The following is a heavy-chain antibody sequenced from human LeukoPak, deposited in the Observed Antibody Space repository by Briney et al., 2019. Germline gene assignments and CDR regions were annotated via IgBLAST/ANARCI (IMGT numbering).Heavy chain of an antibody. V-gene: IGHV3-30*03. D-gene: IGHD2-15*01. J-gene: IGHJ4*02. Sequence: PGRSLRLSCAASGFIFSSYGMHWVRQAPGKGLEWVAVISYDGSNKHYADSVKGRFTISRDNAKGSLYLQMNSLTSDDTALYYCAGDPRPSGGGPLDYWGQGTLVTVSS. CDR3: AGDPRPSGGGPLDY. CDR1: GFIFSSYG. CDR2: ISYDGSNK.